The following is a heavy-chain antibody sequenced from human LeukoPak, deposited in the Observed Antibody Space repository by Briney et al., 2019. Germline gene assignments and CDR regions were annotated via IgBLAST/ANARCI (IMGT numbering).Heavy chain of an antibody. CDR1: GYTFTSYD. V-gene: IGHV1-8*01. D-gene: IGHD1-26*01. CDR2: MNTNSGNT. Sequence: ASVKVSCKTSGYTFTSYDINWVRQATGQGLEWMGWMNTNSGNTGYAQKFQGRVTITRNTSMSTVYMELSSLKAEDEAVYHGARGPRWSGSYYYFDYWGQGTLVTVSS. CDR3: ARGPRWSGSYYYFDY. J-gene: IGHJ4*02.